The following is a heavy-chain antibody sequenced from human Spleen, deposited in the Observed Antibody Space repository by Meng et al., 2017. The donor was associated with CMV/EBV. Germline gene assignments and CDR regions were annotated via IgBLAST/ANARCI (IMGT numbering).Heavy chain of an antibody. Sequence: GESLKISCAASGFTFSSYWMSWVRQTPGKGLEWVSSISSSSYIYYADSVKGRFTISRDNAKNSLYLQMNSLRAEDTAVYYCARPVVPAAIFPGMDVWGQGTTVTVSS. V-gene: IGHV3-21*01. J-gene: IGHJ6*02. D-gene: IGHD2-2*01. CDR3: ARPVVPAAIFPGMDV. CDR2: ISSSSYI. CDR1: GFTFSSYW.